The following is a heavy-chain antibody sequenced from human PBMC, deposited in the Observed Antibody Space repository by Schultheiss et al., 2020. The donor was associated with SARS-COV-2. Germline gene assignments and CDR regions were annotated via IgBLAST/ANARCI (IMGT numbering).Heavy chain of an antibody. CDR1: GFTFSSYS. J-gene: IGHJ6*03. CDR2: ISSSSGTI. CDR3: ARDNAGPYYDFWSGYYNYYYYMDV. D-gene: IGHD3-3*01. Sequence: GGSLRLSCAASGFTFSSYSMNWVRQAPGKGLEWVSYISSSSGTIYYADSVKGRFTISRDNAKNSLYLQMNSLRAEDTAVYYCARDNAGPYYDFWSGYYNYYYYMDVWGKGTTVTVSS. V-gene: IGHV3-48*04.